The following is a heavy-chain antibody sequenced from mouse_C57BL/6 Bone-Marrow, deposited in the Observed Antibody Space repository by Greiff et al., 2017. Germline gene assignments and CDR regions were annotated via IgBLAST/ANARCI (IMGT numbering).Heavy chain of an antibody. V-gene: IGHV5-6*02. CDR2: ISSGGSYT. D-gene: IGHD4-1*01. CDR1: GFTFSSYG. Sequence: DVMLVESGGDLVKLGGSLKLSCAASGFTFSSYGMSWVRQTPDKRLEWVATISSGGSYTYYPDSVKGRFTISRDNAKNTLYLQMSSLKSEDTAMYYCARQLVDYWGQGTTLTVSS. CDR3: ARQLVDY. J-gene: IGHJ2*01.